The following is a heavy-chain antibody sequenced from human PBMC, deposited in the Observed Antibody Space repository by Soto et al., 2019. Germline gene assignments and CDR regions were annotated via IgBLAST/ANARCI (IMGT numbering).Heavy chain of an antibody. D-gene: IGHD3-22*01. Sequence: GASVKVSCKASGGTFSSYAISWVRQAPGQGLEWMGGIIPIFGTANYAQKFQGRVTITADESTSTAYMELSSLRSEDTAVYYCARAAPDDYYYDSSGYPRLTFDYWGQGTLVTVSS. V-gene: IGHV1-69*13. CDR2: IIPIFGTA. J-gene: IGHJ4*02. CDR1: GGTFSSYA. CDR3: ARAAPDDYYYDSSGYPRLTFDY.